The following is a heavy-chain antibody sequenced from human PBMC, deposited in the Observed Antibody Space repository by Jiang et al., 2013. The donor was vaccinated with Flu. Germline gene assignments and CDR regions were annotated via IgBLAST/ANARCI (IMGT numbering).Heavy chain of an antibody. CDR1: GYTFTSYA. CDR3: AREYLGGDS. CDR2: ITTNTGNP. V-gene: IGHV7-4-1*02. D-gene: IGHD4-23*01. J-gene: IGHJ4*02. Sequence: SGSELRSLGLSEGSCKASGYTFTSYAMNWVRQAPGQGLEWMGWITTNTGNPTYALGFTGRFVFSLDTSVNTAYLQINNLKAEDTAVYYCAREYLGGDSWGQGTLVTVSS.